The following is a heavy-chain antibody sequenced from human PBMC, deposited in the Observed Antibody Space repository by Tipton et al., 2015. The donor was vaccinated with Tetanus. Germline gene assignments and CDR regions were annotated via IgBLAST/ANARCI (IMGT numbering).Heavy chain of an antibody. CDR2: SNHSGST. J-gene: IGHJ5*02. V-gene: IGHV4-34*01. Sequence: TLSLTCAVYGGSFSGYYWSWIRQPPGKGLEWIGESNHSGSTNYNPSLKSRVTISVDTSKNQFSLKLSSVTAADTAVYYCARGPSVAYCSGGSCPVWFDPWGQGTLVTVSS. D-gene: IGHD2-15*01. CDR1: GGSFSGYY. CDR3: ARGPSVAYCSGGSCPVWFDP.